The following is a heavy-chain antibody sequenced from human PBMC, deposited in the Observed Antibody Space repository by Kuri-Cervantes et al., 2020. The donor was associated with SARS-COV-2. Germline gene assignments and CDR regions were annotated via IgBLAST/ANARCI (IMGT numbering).Heavy chain of an antibody. CDR3: ARHRDFWNDGMDV. J-gene: IGHJ6*02. CDR1: GFTVSRNY. D-gene: IGHD3-3*01. CDR2: IYRGGTT. Sequence: GGSLRLSCAVSGFTVSRNYMSWVRQAPGKGLEWVSIIYRGGTTYYEDSVKGRFTITRDISKDTVYLQMDTLRAEDTAVYHWARHRDFWNDGMDVWGQGTTVTVSS. V-gene: IGHV3-53*01.